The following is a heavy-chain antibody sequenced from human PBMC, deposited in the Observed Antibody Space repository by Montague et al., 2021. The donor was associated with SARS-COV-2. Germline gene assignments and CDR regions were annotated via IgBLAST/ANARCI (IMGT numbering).Heavy chain of an antibody. J-gene: IGHJ6*02. Sequence: SETLSLTCTVSGGSISGSSYYWGWIRQPPGKGLEWIGSIYYSGSTYYNPSLKSRVTISVDTSKNQFSLKLSSVTAADTAVYYCARGPFLWFGVYYGMDVWGQGTTVTVSS. D-gene: IGHD3-10*01. CDR3: ARGPFLWFGVYYGMDV. V-gene: IGHV4-39*07. CDR1: GGSISGSSYY. CDR2: IYYSGST.